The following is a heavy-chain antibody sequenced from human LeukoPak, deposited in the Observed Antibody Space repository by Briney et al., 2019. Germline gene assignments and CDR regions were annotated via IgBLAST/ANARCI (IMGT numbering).Heavy chain of an antibody. CDR3: AKRDYGDYGIDY. Sequence: GGSLRLSCAASGFTFSSYAMSWVRQAPGKGLEWASAISGSGGSTYYADSVKGRFTISRDNSKNTLYLQMNSLRAEDTAVYYCAKRDYGDYGIDYWGQGTLVTVSS. D-gene: IGHD4-17*01. J-gene: IGHJ4*02. CDR2: ISGSGGST. V-gene: IGHV3-23*01. CDR1: GFTFSSYA.